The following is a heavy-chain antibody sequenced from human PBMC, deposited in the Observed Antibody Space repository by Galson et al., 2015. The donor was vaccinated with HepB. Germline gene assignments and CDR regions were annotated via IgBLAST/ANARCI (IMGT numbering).Heavy chain of an antibody. CDR1: GDSVSSNSAA. D-gene: IGHD6-19*01. CDR3: ARGSSGWGFWFDP. J-gene: IGHJ5*02. Sequence: CAISGDSVSSNSAAWSWIRQSPSRGLEWLGRTYYRSKWYNDYAVSVKSRITINPDTSKNQFSLQLNSVTPEDTAVYYCARGSSGWGFWFDPWGQGTLVTVSS. CDR2: TYYRSKWYN. V-gene: IGHV6-1*01.